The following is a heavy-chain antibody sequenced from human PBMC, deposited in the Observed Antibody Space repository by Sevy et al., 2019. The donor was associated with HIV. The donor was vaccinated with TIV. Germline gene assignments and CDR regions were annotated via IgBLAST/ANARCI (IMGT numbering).Heavy chain of an antibody. D-gene: IGHD2-15*01. J-gene: IGHJ4*02. V-gene: IGHV3-9*01. CDR1: GFTFDDYA. CDR3: AKDIRISPGGHFDY. Sequence: GGSLRLSCAASGFTFDDYAMHWVRQAPGKGLEWVSGITWNGGTVDYADSVKGRFTISRDNAKNSLYLHMNSLRTEDTALYYCAKDIRISPGGHFDYWGQGTLVTVSS. CDR2: ITWNGGTV.